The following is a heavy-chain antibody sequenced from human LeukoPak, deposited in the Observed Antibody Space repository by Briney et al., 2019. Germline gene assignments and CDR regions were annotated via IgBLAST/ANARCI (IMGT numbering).Heavy chain of an antibody. CDR3: ARGITIFGVVNHNWFDP. CDR2: IYYSGST. D-gene: IGHD3-3*01. CDR1: GGSISSYY. J-gene: IGHJ5*02. V-gene: IGHV4-59*08. Sequence: SETLSLTCTVSGGSISSYYWSWIRQPPGRGLEWIGYIYYSGSTNYNPSLKSRVTISVDTSKNQFSLKLSSVTAADTAVYYCARGITIFGVVNHNWFDPWGQGTLVTVSS.